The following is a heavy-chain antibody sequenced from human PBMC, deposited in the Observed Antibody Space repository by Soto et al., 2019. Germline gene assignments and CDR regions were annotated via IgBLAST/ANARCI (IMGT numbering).Heavy chain of an antibody. Sequence: EVQLLESGGGLVQPGGSLRLSCAASGFTFSSYAMSWVHQAPGKGLEWVSAISGSGGSTYYADSVKGRFTISRDNSKNTLYLQMNSLRAEDTAVYYCAKDPKGPYSSGWYDYWGQGTLVTVSS. V-gene: IGHV3-23*01. CDR2: ISGSGGST. J-gene: IGHJ4*02. CDR3: AKDPKGPYSSGWYDY. CDR1: GFTFSSYA. D-gene: IGHD6-19*01.